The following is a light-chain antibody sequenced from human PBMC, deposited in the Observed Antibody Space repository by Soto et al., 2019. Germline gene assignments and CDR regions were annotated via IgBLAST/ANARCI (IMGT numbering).Light chain of an antibody. CDR2: EVS. CDR1: SSDVGAYNY. J-gene: IGLJ1*01. CDR3: SSYTSRRTLV. V-gene: IGLV2-14*01. Sequence: QSALTQPASVSGSPGQSITISCTGTSSDVGAYNYVSWYQQHPGKAPKLMIYEVSNRPSGVSHRFSGSKSDNTASLTISGLQTDDEADYYCSSYTSRRTLVSGTGTKGTAL.